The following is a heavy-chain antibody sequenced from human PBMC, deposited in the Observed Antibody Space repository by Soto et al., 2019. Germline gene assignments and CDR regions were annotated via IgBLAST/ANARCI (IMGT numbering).Heavy chain of an antibody. CDR1: GGTFSSYA. J-gene: IGHJ6*02. CDR2: IIPIFGTA. V-gene: IGHV1-69*01. CDR3: ARVYDYVWGSYRNYYYYGMDV. D-gene: IGHD3-16*01. Sequence: QVQLVQSGAEVKKPGSSVKVSCKASGGTFSSYAISWVRQAPGQGLERMGGIIPIFGTANYAQKFQGRVTITADESTSTAYMELSSLRSEDTAVYYCARVYDYVWGSYRNYYYYGMDVWGQGTTVTVSS.